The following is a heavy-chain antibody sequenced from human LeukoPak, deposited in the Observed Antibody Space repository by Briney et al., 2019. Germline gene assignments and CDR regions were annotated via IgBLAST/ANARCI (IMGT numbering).Heavy chain of an antibody. Sequence: SETLSLTCTVSGGSISSYYWSWIRQPPGKGLEWIGYIYYSGSTNYNPSLKNRVTISVDTSKNQFSLKLSSVTAADTAVYYCARGGRSLVAAQFDLWGRGTLVTVSS. CDR2: IYYSGST. CDR1: GGSISSYY. D-gene: IGHD2-15*01. CDR3: ARGGRSLVAAQFDL. J-gene: IGHJ2*01. V-gene: IGHV4-59*12.